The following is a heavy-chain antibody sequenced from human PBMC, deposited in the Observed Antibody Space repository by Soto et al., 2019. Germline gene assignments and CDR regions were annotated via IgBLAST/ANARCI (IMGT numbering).Heavy chain of an antibody. Sequence: QVQLVQSGAEVRQPASSVKVSCKTSGGTFSSYAISWVRHAPGQGLEWMGGIVPIVDTSTYAQKFQGRVTITAYESTSTVYIELSSLRSDDTAVYYCVRVVAIPGYPDNWGQGTLVTVSS. CDR3: VRVVAIPGYPDN. CDR1: GGTFSSYA. V-gene: IGHV1-69*12. CDR2: IVPIVDTS. J-gene: IGHJ4*02. D-gene: IGHD5-12*01.